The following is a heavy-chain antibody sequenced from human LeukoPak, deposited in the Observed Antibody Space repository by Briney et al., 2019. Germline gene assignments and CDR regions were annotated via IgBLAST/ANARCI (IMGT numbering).Heavy chain of an antibody. CDR2: ISSSSSTI. V-gene: IGHV3-48*01. Sequence: PSGGSLRLSCAASGFTFSSYSMNWVRQAPGKGLEWVSYISSSSSTIYYADSVKGRFTISRDNSKNTLYLQMNSLRAEDTAVYYCAKDPIFKYSNYDPWGQGTLVTVSS. CDR3: AKDPIFKYSNYDP. CDR1: GFTFSSYS. D-gene: IGHD4-11*01. J-gene: IGHJ5*02.